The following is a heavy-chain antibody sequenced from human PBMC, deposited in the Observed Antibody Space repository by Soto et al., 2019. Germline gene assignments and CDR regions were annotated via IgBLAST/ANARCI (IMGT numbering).Heavy chain of an antibody. J-gene: IGHJ6*02. D-gene: IGHD3-10*01. CDR3: ARDGRQGATMVRGVIIRKYGMDV. CDR1: GYTFTSYY. Sequence: ASVKVSCKASGYTFTSYYMHWVRQAPGQGLEWMGIINPSGGSTSYAQKLQGRVTMTTDTSTSTAYMELRSLRSDDTAVYYCARDGRQGATMVRGVIIRKYGMDVWGQGTTVTVSS. CDR2: INPSGGST. V-gene: IGHV1-46*01.